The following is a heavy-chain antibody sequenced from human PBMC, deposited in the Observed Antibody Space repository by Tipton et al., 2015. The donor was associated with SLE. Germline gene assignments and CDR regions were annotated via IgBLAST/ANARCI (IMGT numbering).Heavy chain of an antibody. CDR2: INPSGGST. CDR3: ARAASSWLGGTNYNYMDV. V-gene: IGHV1-46*01. D-gene: IGHD6-13*01. CDR1: GYSFTTHS. J-gene: IGHJ6*03. Sequence: QLVQSGAEVKKPGASVNISCKASGYSFTTHSLHWVRQAPGQELEWMGRINPSGGSTTNAQKFQGRLTMTRDASTSTVYMELSSLTSEDTANYYCARAASSWLGGTNYNYMDVWGKGTTVTVSS.